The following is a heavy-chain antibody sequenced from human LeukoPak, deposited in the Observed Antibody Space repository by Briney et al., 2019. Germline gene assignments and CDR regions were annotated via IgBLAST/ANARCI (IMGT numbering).Heavy chain of an antibody. CDR1: GCSFTSYW. Sequence: GESLQISCQGSGCSFTSYWIGWVRQLPGKGLEWMGIIDPDDSDTRYSPSFQGQVTISADKSISTAYLQWSSLEASDTAMYYCGRRRYSGYDFEYWGQGTLVTVSS. V-gene: IGHV5-51*01. J-gene: IGHJ4*02. CDR2: IDPDDSDT. D-gene: IGHD5-12*01. CDR3: GRRRYSGYDFEY.